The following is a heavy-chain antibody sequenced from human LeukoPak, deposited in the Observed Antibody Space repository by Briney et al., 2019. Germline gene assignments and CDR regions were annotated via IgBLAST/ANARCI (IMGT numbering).Heavy chain of an antibody. CDR3: ARYGWFREYDY. D-gene: IGHD3-10*01. CDR2: INHSGST. V-gene: IGHV4-34*01. J-gene: IGHJ4*02. Sequence: WIGEINHSGSTNYNPSLKSRVTISVDTSKNQFSLKLSSVTAADTAVYYCARYGWFREYDYWGQGTLVTVSS.